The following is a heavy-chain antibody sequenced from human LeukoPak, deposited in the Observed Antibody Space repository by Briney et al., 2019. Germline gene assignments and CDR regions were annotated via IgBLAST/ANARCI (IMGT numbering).Heavy chain of an antibody. J-gene: IGHJ4*02. D-gene: IGHD4-17*01. Sequence: GGSLRLSCAASGFTVSSNYMGWVRQAPGKGLEWVSVTYSGGATYYADSVKGRFTISRVNSKNTLYLQMNSLRAEDTAVYYCARDYRSTDGDYVGGYWGQGTLVTVSS. CDR2: TYSGGAT. CDR1: GFTVSSNY. CDR3: ARDYRSTDGDYVGGY. V-gene: IGHV3-66*01.